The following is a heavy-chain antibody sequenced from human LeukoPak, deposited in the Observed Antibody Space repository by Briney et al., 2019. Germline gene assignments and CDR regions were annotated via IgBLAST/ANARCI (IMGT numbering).Heavy chain of an antibody. CDR2: INSDGSST. J-gene: IGHJ4*02. CDR3: ARDTSLAAAGTSFDY. D-gene: IGHD6-13*01. Sequence: PGGSLRLSCAASGFTFSSYWMHWVRQAPGKGLVWVSRINSDGSSTSYADSVKGRFTISRDNAKNTLYLQMNSLRAEDTAVYYCARDTSLAAAGTSFDYWGQGTLVTVSS. CDR1: GFTFSSYW. V-gene: IGHV3-74*01.